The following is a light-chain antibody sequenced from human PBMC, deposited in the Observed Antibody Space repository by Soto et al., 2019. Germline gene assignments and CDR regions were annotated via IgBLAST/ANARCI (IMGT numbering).Light chain of an antibody. CDR2: EVV. Sequence: QSALTQPPSASGSPGQSVTISCTGTKNDIGVYDFVSWYQHHPGKAPRLIIYEVVQRPSGVPDRFSGSKSGNTASLTVSGLPAADEADYFCTSYAGSNTYVFGSGTKVTVL. CDR3: TSYAGSNTYV. CDR1: KNDIGVYDF. V-gene: IGLV2-8*01. J-gene: IGLJ1*01.